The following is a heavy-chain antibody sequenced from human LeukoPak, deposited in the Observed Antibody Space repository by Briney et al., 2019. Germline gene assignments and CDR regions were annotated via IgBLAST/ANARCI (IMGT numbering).Heavy chain of an antibody. V-gene: IGHV1-69*13. D-gene: IGHD2-8*02. CDR2: IIPIFGTT. J-gene: IGHJ5*02. CDR3: AGGYCSGSDCSRLWVADRGWFDP. Sequence: SVKVSCKASGGGTSNDYAISWVRQAPGQGLEWMGRIIPIFGTTTYAQRFQGRVTLTADESTTTVYMHLDSLRSDDTALYYCAGGYCSGSDCSRLWVADRGWFDPWGQGTLVTVSS. CDR1: GGGTSNDYA.